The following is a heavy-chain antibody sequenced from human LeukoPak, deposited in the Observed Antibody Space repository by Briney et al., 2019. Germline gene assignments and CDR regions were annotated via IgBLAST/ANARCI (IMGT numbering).Heavy chain of an antibody. V-gene: IGHV3-23*01. CDR1: GFSFNNFG. D-gene: IGHD3-22*01. CDR2: ISGSGGNT. J-gene: IGHJ4*02. CDR3: TISSYSDRSGFYREYYFDY. Sequence: GGSLRLSCVASGFSFNNFGMSWVRQAPGKGLEWVSSISGSGGNTHYADSVRGRFTISRDNSKNTLYLQMNSLRAGDTALYYCTISSYSDRSGFYREYYFDYWGQGTLVPVSS.